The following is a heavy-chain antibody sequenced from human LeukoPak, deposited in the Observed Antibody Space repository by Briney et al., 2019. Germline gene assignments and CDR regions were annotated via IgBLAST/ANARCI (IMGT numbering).Heavy chain of an antibody. CDR2: VSDGGSFT. J-gene: IGHJ4*02. CDR1: GFTFSDYG. V-gene: IGHV3-23*01. Sequence: GGSLRLSCAASGFTFSDYGMTWVRQAPGKGLEWVSTVSDGGSFTYYADSVKGRFTISRDNSKNTLFLQMNTLRAEDTAVYYCAKSRGSGSNMARGVNFDYWGQGTLVTVSS. D-gene: IGHD3-10*01. CDR3: AKSRGSGSNMARGVNFDY.